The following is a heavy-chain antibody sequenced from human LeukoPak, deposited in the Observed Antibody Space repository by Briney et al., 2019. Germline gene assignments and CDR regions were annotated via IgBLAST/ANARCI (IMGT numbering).Heavy chain of an antibody. Sequence: GRSLRLSCAASGFTFSSYGMPWVRQAPGKGLEWVAVISYDGSNKYYADSVKGRFTISRDNSKNTLYLQMNSLRAEDTAVYYCAKNLKTYYYYYGMDVWGQGTTVTVSS. V-gene: IGHV3-30*18. J-gene: IGHJ6*02. CDR2: ISYDGSNK. CDR3: AKNLKTYYYYYGMDV. CDR1: GFTFSSYG.